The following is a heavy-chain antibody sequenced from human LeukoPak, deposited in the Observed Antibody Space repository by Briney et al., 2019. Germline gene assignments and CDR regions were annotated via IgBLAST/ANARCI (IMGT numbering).Heavy chain of an antibody. CDR3: AKDRSTMIVVVMT. D-gene: IGHD3-22*01. Sequence: GGSLRLSCAASGFTLSSYAMSWVRQAPGKGLEWVSAISGSGGNTYYADSVKGRFTISRDNSKNTLFLQMNSLRAEDTAVYYCAKDRSTMIVVVMTWGQGTLVTVSS. CDR2: ISGSGGNT. V-gene: IGHV3-23*01. CDR1: GFTLSSYA. J-gene: IGHJ5*02.